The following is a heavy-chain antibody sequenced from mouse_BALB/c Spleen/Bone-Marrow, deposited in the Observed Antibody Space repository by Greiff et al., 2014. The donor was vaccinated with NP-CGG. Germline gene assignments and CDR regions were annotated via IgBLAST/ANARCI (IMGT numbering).Heavy chain of an antibody. CDR2: ISSGGSYT. Sequence: VQLKESGGGLVKPGGSLKLSCAASGFTFSDYAMSWVRQTPEKRLEWVATISSGGSYTYYPDSVKGRFTISRDNAKNTLYLQMSSLRSEDTAMYYCASLTGRDYWGQGTTLTVSA. V-gene: IGHV5-9-3*01. D-gene: IGHD4-1*01. CDR3: ASLTGRDY. J-gene: IGHJ2*01. CDR1: GFTFSDYA.